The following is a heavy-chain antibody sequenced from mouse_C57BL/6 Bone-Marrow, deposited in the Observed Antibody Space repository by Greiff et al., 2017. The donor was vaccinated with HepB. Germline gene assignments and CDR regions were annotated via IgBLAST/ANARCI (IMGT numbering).Heavy chain of an antibody. CDR2: IYPGDGDT. J-gene: IGHJ2*01. Sequence: VQLQQSGPELVKPGASVKISCKASGYAFSSSWMNWVKQRPGKGLEWIGRIYPGDGDTNYNGKFKGKATLTADKSSSTAYMQLSSLTSADSAVYCCARCDYDYDVSFDYWGQGTTLTVSS. V-gene: IGHV1-82*01. CDR1: GYAFSSSW. CDR3: ARCDYDYDVSFDY. D-gene: IGHD2-4*01.